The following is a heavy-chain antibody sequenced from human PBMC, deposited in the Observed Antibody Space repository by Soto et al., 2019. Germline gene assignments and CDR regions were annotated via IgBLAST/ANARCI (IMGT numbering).Heavy chain of an antibody. D-gene: IGHD3-3*01. Sequence: GGSLRLSCAASEFSFSDYWMAWVRQAPGKGLEWVANLDQGGGEKHYGDSVKGRFTISRDNSKNTLSLQMNSLRADDTAVYYCARALGSLDPFDYWGQGTPVTVSS. CDR2: LDQGGGEK. V-gene: IGHV3-7*04. CDR1: EFSFSDYW. J-gene: IGHJ4*02. CDR3: ARALGSLDPFDY.